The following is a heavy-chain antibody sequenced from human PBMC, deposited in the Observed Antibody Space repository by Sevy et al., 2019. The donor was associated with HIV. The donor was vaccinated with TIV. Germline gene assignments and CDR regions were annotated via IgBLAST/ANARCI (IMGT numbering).Heavy chain of an antibody. CDR1: GYTFTNYG. V-gene: IGHV7-4-1*01. CDR2: INTNSGNP. D-gene: IGHD4-4*01. CDR3: ARAHYNYFDS. Sequence: ASVKVSCKGSGYTFTNYGLIWVRQAPGHGLEYMGRINTNSGNPTFAPGFAGRFVFSLDTSVSTAFLQIDSLKAEDTAIYYCARAHYNYFDSWGQGSLVTVSS. J-gene: IGHJ4*02.